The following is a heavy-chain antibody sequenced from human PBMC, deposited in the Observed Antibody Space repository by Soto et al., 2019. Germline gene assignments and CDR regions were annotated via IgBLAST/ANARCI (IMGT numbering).Heavy chain of an antibody. CDR3: ARQFVVVPAALYYYYGMDL. Sequence: GESLKISCKGSGYSFTSYWISWVRQMPGKGLEWMGRIDPSDSYTNYSPSFQGHVTISADKSISTAYLQWSSLKASDTAMYYCARQFVVVPAALYYYYGMDLWGQGTTVTVSS. V-gene: IGHV5-10-1*01. D-gene: IGHD2-2*01. CDR1: GYSFTSYW. J-gene: IGHJ6*02. CDR2: IDPSDSYT.